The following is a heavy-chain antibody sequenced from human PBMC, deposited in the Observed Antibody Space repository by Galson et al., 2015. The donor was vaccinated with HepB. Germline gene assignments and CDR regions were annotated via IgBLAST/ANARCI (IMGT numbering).Heavy chain of an antibody. D-gene: IGHD6-13*01. CDR3: ARGPIAAAGTGSFDY. CDR2: IYYSGST. CDR1: GGSISSSSYY. V-gene: IGHV4-39*01. Sequence: ETLSLTCTVSGGSISSSSYYWGWIRQPPGKGLEWIGSIYYSGSTYYNPSLKSRVTISVDTSKNQFSLKLSSVTAADTAVYYCARGPIAAAGTGSFDYWGQGTLVTVSS. J-gene: IGHJ4*02.